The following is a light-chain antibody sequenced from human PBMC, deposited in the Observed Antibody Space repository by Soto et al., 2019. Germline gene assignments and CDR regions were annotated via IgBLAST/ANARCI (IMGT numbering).Light chain of an antibody. J-gene: IGKJ1*01. CDR3: QHHNSYSQA. CDR1: QTISSW. CDR2: KAS. V-gene: IGKV1-5*03. Sequence: DIQMTQSPSTLSGSVGDRVTITCLASQTISSWLAWYQQKPWKAPKLLIYKASTLKSGVPSRFSGSGSGTEFTLTISSLQPDDFATYYCQHHNSYSQAFGQGTKVDIK.